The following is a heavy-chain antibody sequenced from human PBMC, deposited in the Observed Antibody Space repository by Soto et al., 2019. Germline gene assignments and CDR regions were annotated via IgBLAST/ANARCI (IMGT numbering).Heavy chain of an antibody. CDR2: ISSSSSTI. J-gene: IGHJ2*01. CDR1: GFTFSSYS. CDR3: ARVSYYDSGNFDL. V-gene: IGHV3-48*01. D-gene: IGHD3-22*01. Sequence: GGSLRLSCAASGFTFSSYSMNWVRQAPGKGLEWVSYISSSSSTIYYADSVKGRFTISRDNAKNSLYLQMNSLRAEDTAVYYCARVSYYDSGNFDLWGRGTLVTVSS.